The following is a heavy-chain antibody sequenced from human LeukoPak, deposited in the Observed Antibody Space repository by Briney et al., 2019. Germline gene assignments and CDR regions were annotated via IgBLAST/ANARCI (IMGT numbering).Heavy chain of an antibody. CDR1: GGSISSYY. D-gene: IGHD1-26*01. CDR2: IYYSGST. V-gene: IGHV4-59*01. J-gene: IGHJ3*02. CDR3: ASGVIVGATRGAFDI. Sequence: SQTLSLTCTVSGGSISSYYWSWIRQPPGKGLEWIGYIYYSGSTNYNPSLKSRVTISVDTSKNQFSLKLSSVTAADTAVYYCASGVIVGATRGAFDIWGQGTMVTVSS.